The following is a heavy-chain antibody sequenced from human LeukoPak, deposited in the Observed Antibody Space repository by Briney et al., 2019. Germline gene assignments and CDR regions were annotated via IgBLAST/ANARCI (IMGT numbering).Heavy chain of an antibody. CDR2: INPNSGGT. CDR1: GYTFTGYY. CDR3: ARDWPDCSGGSCNYNY. D-gene: IGHD2-15*01. V-gene: IGHV1-2*02. J-gene: IGHJ4*02. Sequence: ASVKVTCKASGYTFTGYYMHWVRQAPGQGLEWMGWINPNSGGTNYAQKFQGRVTMTRDTSISTAYMELSRLRSDDTAVYYCARDWPDCSGGSCNYNYWGQGTLVSVSS.